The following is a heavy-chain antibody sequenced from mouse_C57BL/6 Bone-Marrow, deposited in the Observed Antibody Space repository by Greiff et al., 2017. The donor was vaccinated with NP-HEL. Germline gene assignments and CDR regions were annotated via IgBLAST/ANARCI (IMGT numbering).Heavy chain of an antibody. D-gene: IGHD2-4*01. V-gene: IGHV5-6*02. Sequence: DVKLVESGGDLVKPGGSLKLSCAASGFTFSSYGMSWVRQTPDQRLEWVATISSGGSYTYYPDSVKGRFTIARDNAKNTLYLQMSSLKSEDTAMYYCASPYDYDVAWFAYWGQGTLVTVSA. CDR2: ISSGGSYT. CDR1: GFTFSSYG. CDR3: ASPYDYDVAWFAY. J-gene: IGHJ3*01.